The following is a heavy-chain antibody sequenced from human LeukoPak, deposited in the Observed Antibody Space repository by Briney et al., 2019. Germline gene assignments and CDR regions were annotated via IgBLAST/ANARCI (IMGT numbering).Heavy chain of an antibody. J-gene: IGHJ4*02. CDR1: GFTFSNYP. CDR3: AKGARYCSGGSCFDEYYFDY. CDR2: ISGSGGST. D-gene: IGHD2-15*01. V-gene: IGHV3-23*01. Sequence: GGSLRLSCAASGFTFSNYPMSWVRQAPGKGLEWVSGISGSGGSTYYADSVKGRFTISRDNSKNTLYLQMNSLRAEDTAVYFCAKGARYCSGGSCFDEYYFDYWGQGTLVTVSS.